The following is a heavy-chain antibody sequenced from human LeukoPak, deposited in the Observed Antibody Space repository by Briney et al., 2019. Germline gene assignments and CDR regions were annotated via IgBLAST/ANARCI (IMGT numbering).Heavy chain of an antibody. D-gene: IGHD6-19*01. CDR1: GFTFSNYA. CDR2: ISYDGTDK. Sequence: GESLKISCAASGFTFSNYAMHWVRQAPGKGLEWVAVISYDGTDKYYADSVKGRFTISRDNSKNTLFLQMNSLGAEDTAMYYCAKGEGGDSGWYGDYWGQGTLVTVSS. J-gene: IGHJ4*02. V-gene: IGHV3-30*18. CDR3: AKGEGGDSGWYGDY.